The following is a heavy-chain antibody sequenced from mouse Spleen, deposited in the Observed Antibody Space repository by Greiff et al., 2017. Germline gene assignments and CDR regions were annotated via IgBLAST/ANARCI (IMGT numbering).Heavy chain of an antibody. J-gene: IGHJ2*01. CDR2: ISNLAYSI. CDR3: ARLVYCGNYKGDYFDY. D-gene: IGHD2-1*01. Sequence: EVQRVESGGGLVKPGGSLKLSCAASGFTFSDYGMAWVRQAPGKGPEWVAFISNLAYSIYYADTVTGRFTISRENAKNTLYLEMSSLRSEDTAMYYCARLVYCGNYKGDYFDYWGQGTTLTVSS. V-gene: IGHV5-15*01. CDR1: GFTFSDYG.